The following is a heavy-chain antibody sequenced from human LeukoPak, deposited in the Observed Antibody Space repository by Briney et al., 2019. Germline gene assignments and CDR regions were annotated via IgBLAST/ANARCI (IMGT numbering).Heavy chain of an antibody. V-gene: IGHV3-23*01. D-gene: IGHD5-18*01. CDR2: ISGSGGST. CDR3: AKVSQGYSFIFGY. CDR1: GFTFSSYA. J-gene: IGHJ4*02. Sequence: PGGSLRLSCSASGFTFSSYAMSWVRQAPGKGLEGVSAISGSGGSTYYADSVKGRFTISRDNSKNTLYLQMSSLRAEDTAVYYCAKVSQGYSFIFGYWGQGTLVTVSS.